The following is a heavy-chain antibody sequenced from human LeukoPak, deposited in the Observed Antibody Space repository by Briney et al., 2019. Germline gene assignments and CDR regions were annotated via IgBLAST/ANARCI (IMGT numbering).Heavy chain of an antibody. CDR3: TRAYDSGTYSSFDY. V-gene: IGHV3-21*01. CDR2: ITSSSSYI. J-gene: IGHJ4*02. CDR1: GFTFNTYN. D-gene: IGHD3-10*01. Sequence: GGSLRLSCAASGFTFNTYNMNWVRQAPGKGLEWVSSITSSSSYIYYADSVKGRFTISRDNAKNTLYLQMNGLRAEDTAVYYCTRAYDSGTYSSFDYWGQGTLVTVTS.